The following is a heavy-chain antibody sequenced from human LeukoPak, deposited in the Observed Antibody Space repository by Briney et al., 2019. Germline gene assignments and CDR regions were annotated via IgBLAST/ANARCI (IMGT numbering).Heavy chain of an antibody. CDR1: GGSFSGYY. D-gene: IGHD2-15*01. J-gene: IGHJ1*01. V-gene: IGHV4-34*01. Sequence: PSETLSLTCAVYGGSFSGYYWSWIRQPPGKGLEWIGEIDHSGSTNYNPSLKSRVTISVDTSENQFSLKLSSVTAADTAVYYCARPVKRGYCSGGSCYSPYSGFQHWGQGTLVAVSS. CDR2: IDHSGST. CDR3: ARPVKRGYCSGGSCYSPYSGFQH.